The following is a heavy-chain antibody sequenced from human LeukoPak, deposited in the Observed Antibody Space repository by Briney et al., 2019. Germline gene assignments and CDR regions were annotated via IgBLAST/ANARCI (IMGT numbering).Heavy chain of an antibody. J-gene: IGHJ6*03. D-gene: IGHD1-26*01. CDR3: ARGEAGATSYYYYYYMDV. V-gene: IGHV4-34*01. Sequence: SETLSLTCAVYGGSFSGSYWTWIRQPPGKGLEWIGEINHSGSTNYNPSLKSRVTISVDTSKNQFSLKLNSVTAADTAVYYCARGEAGATSYYYYYYMDVWGKGNTVTVSS. CDR1: GGSFSGSY. CDR2: INHSGST.